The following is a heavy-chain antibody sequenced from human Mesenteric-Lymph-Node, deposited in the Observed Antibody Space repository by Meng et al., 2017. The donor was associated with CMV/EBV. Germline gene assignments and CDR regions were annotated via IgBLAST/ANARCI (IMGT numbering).Heavy chain of an antibody. CDR2: IRSKAYGGTT. J-gene: IGHJ6*02. V-gene: IGHV3-49*02. Sequence: WIRQAPGKGLEWVGFIRSKAYGGTTEYAASVKGRFTISRDDSKSIAYLQMNSPKTEDTAVYYCTRDCSAAAGTPYSYYGMDVWGQGTTVTVSS. D-gene: IGHD6-13*01. CDR3: TRDCSAAAGTPYSYYGMDV.